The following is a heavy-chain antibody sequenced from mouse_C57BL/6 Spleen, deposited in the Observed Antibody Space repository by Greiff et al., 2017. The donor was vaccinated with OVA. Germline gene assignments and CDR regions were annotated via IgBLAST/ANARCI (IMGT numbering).Heavy chain of an antibody. CDR1: GFTFSDYY. CDR3: AGPESDSSCPGRFGY. CDR2: ISNGGGST. D-gene: IGHD1-1*01. V-gene: IGHV5-12*01. J-gene: IGHJ3*01. Sequence: EVMLVESGGGLVQPGGSLKLSCAASGFTFSDYYMYWVRQTPGKRLEWVAYISNGGGSTYYPDTVKGRFTITRDNAKNTLYLQMSRLQSEDTAIYYWAGPESDSSCPGRFGYWGQGTLVTVSA.